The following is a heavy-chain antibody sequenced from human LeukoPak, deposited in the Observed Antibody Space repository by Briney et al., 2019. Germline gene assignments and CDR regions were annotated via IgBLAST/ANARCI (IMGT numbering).Heavy chain of an antibody. V-gene: IGHV3-30*02. CDR3: ARDLTERKYYIAF. CDR2: IGYSGSDI. CDR1: GFIFSSFG. J-gene: IGHJ4*02. Sequence: GGSLRLSCAASGFIFSSFGMHWVRQAPGEGLEWVAYIGYSGSDIYYADSVKGRFTISRDNSKNTVHLQLSSLRAADTALYSCARDLTERKYYIAFWGQGTLVTVSS. D-gene: IGHD2-8*02.